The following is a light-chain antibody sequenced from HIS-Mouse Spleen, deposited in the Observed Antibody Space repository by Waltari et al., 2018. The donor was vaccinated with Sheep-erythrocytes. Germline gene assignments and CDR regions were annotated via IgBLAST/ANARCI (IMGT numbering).Light chain of an antibody. J-gene: IGLJ2*01. CDR1: SSDVGGYNY. CDR2: EVS. CDR3: SSYAGSNRV. V-gene: IGLV2-8*01. Sequence: LTQPPSASGSPGQSVTISCTGTSSDVGGYNYVSWYQQHPGKAPKLMIYEVSKRPSGVPDRFSGSKSGNTASLTVSGLQAEDEADYYCSSYAGSNRVFGGGTKLTVL.